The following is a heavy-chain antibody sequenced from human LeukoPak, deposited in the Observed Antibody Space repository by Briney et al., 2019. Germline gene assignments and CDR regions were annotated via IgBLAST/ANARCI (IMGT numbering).Heavy chain of an antibody. D-gene: IGHD3-22*01. CDR3: ARDHPGYYYDSSGWFDY. J-gene: IGHJ4*02. CDR1: GHSLTELS. CDR2: FDPEDDKT. Sequence: GASVKVSCKVSGHSLTELSIHWVRQTPGKGLEWMGGFDPEDDKTIYAQKFQGRVTMTEDTSTDTAYMELSSLRSEDTAVYYCARDHPGYYYDSSGWFDYWGQGTLVTVSS. V-gene: IGHV1-24*01.